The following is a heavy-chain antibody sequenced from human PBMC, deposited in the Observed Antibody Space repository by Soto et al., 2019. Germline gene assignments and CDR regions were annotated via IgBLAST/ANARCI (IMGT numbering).Heavy chain of an antibody. CDR1: GFTFSNYG. Sequence: GGSLRLSCAASGFTFSNYGMHWVRQAPGKGLEWVALIWFDGSDKYYADSVKGRFTMSRDSSKNTVYLQMNSLRAEDTAMYYCARLYCSSPSCYSVGAFEIRGQGTMVTVSS. CDR3: ARLYCSSPSCYSVGAFEI. CDR2: IWFDGSDK. J-gene: IGHJ3*02. D-gene: IGHD2-2*01. V-gene: IGHV3-33*01.